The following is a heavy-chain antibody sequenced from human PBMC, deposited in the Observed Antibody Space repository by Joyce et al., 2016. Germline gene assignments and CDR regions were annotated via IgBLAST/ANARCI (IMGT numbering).Heavy chain of an antibody. Sequence: QVQLQQWGAGLLKPSETLSLTCAVSGGPFRGFFWTWVRQAPGKGLEWIGDINNSGVANYNPSLKTRVTFSVDTSKNQVSLKVTSLSAADTAVYYCARSQWLAPLMYWGQGTPVTVSS. CDR2: INNSGVA. V-gene: IGHV4-34*01. CDR1: GGPFRGFF. J-gene: IGHJ4*02. CDR3: ARSQWLAPLMY. D-gene: IGHD6-19*01.